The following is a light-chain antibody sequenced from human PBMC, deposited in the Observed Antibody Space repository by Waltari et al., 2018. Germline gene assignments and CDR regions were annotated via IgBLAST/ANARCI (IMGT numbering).Light chain of an antibody. CDR2: AVS. J-gene: IGLJ2*01. V-gene: IGLV2-23*02. CDR3: FSYAGSNSFA. Sequence: QSALTQPASVSGSPGHSITVSCIGTSNDIGSYNFVSWFQQHPGRAPKLMIYAVSERPLGVSNRFSGSKSGNTASLTISGLQAEDEADYYCFSYAGSNSFAFGGGTRVTVL. CDR1: SNDIGSYNF.